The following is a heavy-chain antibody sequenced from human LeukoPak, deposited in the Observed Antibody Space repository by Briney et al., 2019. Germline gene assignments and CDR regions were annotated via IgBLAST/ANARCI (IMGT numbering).Heavy chain of an antibody. CDR1: VFIFRPYP. D-gene: IGHD6-19*01. V-gene: IGHV3-64D*06. CDR3: VKAASDFGSGWNWFDP. CDR2: MSSNGGST. J-gene: IGHJ5*02. Sequence: GGSLRLSCSASVFIFRPYPMHCLRQAPGKGLEYVSGMSSNGGSTYYADSVKGRFTISRDNAKNTVYLQMSSLRAEDTAVYYFVKAASDFGSGWNWFDPWGQGTLVTVSS.